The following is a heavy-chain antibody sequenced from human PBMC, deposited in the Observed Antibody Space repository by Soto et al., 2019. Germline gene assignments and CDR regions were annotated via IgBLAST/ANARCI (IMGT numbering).Heavy chain of an antibody. CDR1: GFTFSSYG. Sequence: QAQLVESGGGVVQPGRSLRLSCAASGFTFSSYGMHWVRQAPGKGLEWVAVISDDGSNEYYADSVKGRFTISRDNSNNTLYLEMKSLRVEDTAVYYCAKVRFGRGILSNTMDVWGQGTTVTVSS. V-gene: IGHV3-30*18. J-gene: IGHJ6*02. D-gene: IGHD3-16*01. CDR2: ISDDGSNE. CDR3: AKVRFGRGILSNTMDV.